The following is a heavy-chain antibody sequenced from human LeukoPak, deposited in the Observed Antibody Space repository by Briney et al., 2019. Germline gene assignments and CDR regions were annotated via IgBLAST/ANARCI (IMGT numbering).Heavy chain of an antibody. CDR2: INPSGGST. V-gene: IGHV1-46*01. CDR3: ARATLHDFYFNY. J-gene: IGHJ4*02. Sequence: GASVKVSCKASGYTLINYYMHWVRQAPGQGPEWMGIINPSGGSTSYALKFQGRVTLTRDTSTSTVYMELNSLRSEDTAVYYCARATLHDFYFNYWGQGTLVTVSS. CDR1: GYTLINYY. D-gene: IGHD1-1*01.